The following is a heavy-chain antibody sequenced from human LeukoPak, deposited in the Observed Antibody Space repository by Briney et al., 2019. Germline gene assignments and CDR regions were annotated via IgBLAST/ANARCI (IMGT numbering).Heavy chain of an antibody. J-gene: IGHJ5*02. D-gene: IGHD3-3*01. V-gene: IGHV1-69*13. Sequence: EASVKVSCTASGYTFSSYAISWVRQAPGQGLEWMGGIIPIFGTANYAQKFQGRVTITADESTSTAYMELSSLRSEDTAVYYCARHVTFGARTNWFDPWGQGTLVTVSS. CDR3: ARHVTFGARTNWFDP. CDR2: IIPIFGTA. CDR1: GYTFSSYA.